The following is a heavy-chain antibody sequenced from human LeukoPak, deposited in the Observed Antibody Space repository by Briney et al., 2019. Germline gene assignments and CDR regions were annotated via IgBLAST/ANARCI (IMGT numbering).Heavy chain of an antibody. J-gene: IGHJ5*02. Sequence: SGTLSLTCTVSGGSISSYYWSWIRQPPGKGLEWIGYIYYSGSTNYNPSLKSRVTISVDTSKNQFSLKLSSVTAADTAVYYCARGSNYDFWSGSRVSWFDPWGQGTLVTVSS. CDR3: ARGSNYDFWSGSRVSWFDP. CDR1: GGSISSYY. CDR2: IYYSGST. D-gene: IGHD3-3*01. V-gene: IGHV4-59*01.